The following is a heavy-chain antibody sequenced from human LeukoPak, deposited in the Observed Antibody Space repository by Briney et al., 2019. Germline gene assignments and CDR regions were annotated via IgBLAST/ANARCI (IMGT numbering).Heavy chain of an antibody. D-gene: IGHD5-12*01. CDR3: ARDAATIRYLDY. J-gene: IGHJ4*02. Sequence: PSETLSLTCTVSGGSISSGGYYWSWIRQHPGKGLEWIGYIYYSGSTYYNPSLKSRVTISVDTSKNQFSLKLSSVTAADTAVYYCARDAATIRYLDYWGQGTLVTVSS. CDR1: GGSISSGGYY. CDR2: IYYSGST. V-gene: IGHV4-31*03.